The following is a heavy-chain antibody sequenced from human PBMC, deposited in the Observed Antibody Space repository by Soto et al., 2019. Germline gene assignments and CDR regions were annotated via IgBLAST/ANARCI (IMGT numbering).Heavy chain of an antibody. J-gene: IGHJ3*02. Sequence: SETLSLTCAVYGGSFSGYYWSWIRQPPGKGLEWIGYIYYSGSTNYNPSLKSRVTISVDTSKNQFSLKLSSVTAADTAVYYCARVHGDYVGDAFDIWGQGTMVTVS. D-gene: IGHD4-17*01. V-gene: IGHV4-59*01. CDR2: IYYSGST. CDR1: GGSFSGYY. CDR3: ARVHGDYVGDAFDI.